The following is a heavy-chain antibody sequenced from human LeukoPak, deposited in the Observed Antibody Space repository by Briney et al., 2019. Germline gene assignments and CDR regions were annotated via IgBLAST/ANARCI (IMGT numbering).Heavy chain of an antibody. CDR1: GFTFSSYG. Sequence: PGRSLRLSCAASGFTFSSYGMHWVRQAPGKGLEWVSSISSSSSYIYYADSVKGRFTISRDNAKNSLYLQMNSLRAEDTAVYYCASLVVPAAMGAYDAFDIWGQGTMVTVSS. V-gene: IGHV3-21*01. J-gene: IGHJ3*02. CDR2: ISSSSSYI. CDR3: ASLVVPAAMGAYDAFDI. D-gene: IGHD2-2*01.